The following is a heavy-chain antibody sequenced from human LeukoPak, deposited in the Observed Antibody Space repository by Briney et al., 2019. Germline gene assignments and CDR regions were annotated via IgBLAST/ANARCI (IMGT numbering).Heavy chain of an antibody. CDR3: ARDRIYGSGSDHFDY. Sequence: PSETLSLTCRVSGASINSGSNYWGWIRQPPGKGLEWIGSIYHSGSIYHKPSLKSRVTISVDTSKNQFSLKLSSVTAADTAVYYCARDRIYGSGSDHFDYWGQGTLVTVSS. D-gene: IGHD3-10*01. J-gene: IGHJ4*02. CDR1: GASINSGSNY. V-gene: IGHV4-39*07. CDR2: IYHSGSI.